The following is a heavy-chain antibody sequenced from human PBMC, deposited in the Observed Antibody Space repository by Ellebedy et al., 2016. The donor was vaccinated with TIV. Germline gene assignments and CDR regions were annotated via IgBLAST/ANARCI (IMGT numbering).Heavy chain of an antibody. CDR2: ISSSSSTI. Sequence: GGSLRLSXAASGFTFSSYSMNWVRQAPGKGLEWVSYISSSSSTIYYADSVKGRFTISRDNSKNTLYLQMNSLRVDDTALYYCARWWGSRSAFDIWGQGTMVTVSS. V-gene: IGHV3-48*01. CDR3: ARWWGSRSAFDI. CDR1: GFTFSSYS. D-gene: IGHD2-21*01. J-gene: IGHJ3*02.